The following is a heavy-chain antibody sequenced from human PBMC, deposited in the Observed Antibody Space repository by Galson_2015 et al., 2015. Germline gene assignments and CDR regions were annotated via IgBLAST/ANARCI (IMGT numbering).Heavy chain of an antibody. V-gene: IGHV3-74*01. CDR3: ARETYYYDSSGYYSPGNLDY. CDR1: GFTFSSYW. J-gene: IGHJ4*02. Sequence: SLRLSCAASGFTFSSYWMHWVRQAPGKGLVWVSRISSDGSTTSYADSVKGRFTISRDNAKNTLYLQMNSLGAEDTAVYYCARETYYYDSSGYYSPGNLDYWGQGTLVTVSS. D-gene: IGHD3-22*01. CDR2: ISSDGSTT.